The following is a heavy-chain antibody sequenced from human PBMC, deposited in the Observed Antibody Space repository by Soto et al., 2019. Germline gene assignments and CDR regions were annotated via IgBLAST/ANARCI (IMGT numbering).Heavy chain of an antibody. CDR3: AKELQRSFDY. Sequence: GGSLRLSCAASGFIFSSYAMHWVRQAPGKGLEWVAVISYDGSNKYYADSVKGRFTISRDNSKNTLYLQMNSLRAEDTAVYYCAKELQRSFDYWGQGSLVTVSS. CDR1: GFIFSSYA. CDR2: ISYDGSNK. D-gene: IGHD2-21*02. V-gene: IGHV3-30-3*02. J-gene: IGHJ4*02.